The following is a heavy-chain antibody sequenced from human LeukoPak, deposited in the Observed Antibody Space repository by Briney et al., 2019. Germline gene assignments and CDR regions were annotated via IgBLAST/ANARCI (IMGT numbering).Heavy chain of an antibody. Sequence: GGSLRLSCAASGFTFDDYAMSWVRQTPGKGLEWVSGTNWDGGRTGYADSVKGRFTISRDNAKNSLYLQMNSLRAEDTAVYYCASVSYSSGWYWGQGTLVTVSS. CDR3: ASVSYSSGWY. CDR1: GFTFDDYA. J-gene: IGHJ4*02. D-gene: IGHD6-19*01. CDR2: TNWDGGRT. V-gene: IGHV3-20*04.